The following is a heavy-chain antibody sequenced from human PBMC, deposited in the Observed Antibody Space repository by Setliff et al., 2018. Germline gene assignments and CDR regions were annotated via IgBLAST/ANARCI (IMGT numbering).Heavy chain of an antibody. CDR2: MYYSEIT. CDR1: GGSISTHY. CDR3: ARGLAVNRFDP. D-gene: IGHD3-16*01. Sequence: PSETLSLTCTVSGGSISTHYWSWIRQPPGKGLEWVGYMYYSEITKYNPSLESRVTISVDTSKNQFSLNLTSVTAAGTAVYYCARGLAVNRFDPWGQGTLVTVSS. V-gene: IGHV4-59*11. J-gene: IGHJ5*02.